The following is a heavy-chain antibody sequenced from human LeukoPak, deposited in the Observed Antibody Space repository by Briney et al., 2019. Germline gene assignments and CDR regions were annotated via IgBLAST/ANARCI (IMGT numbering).Heavy chain of an antibody. J-gene: IGHJ4*02. D-gene: IGHD5-24*01. Sequence: GASVKVSCKASGGTFSSYAISWVRQAPGQGLEWTGGIIPIFGTANYAQKFQGRVTITADESTSTAYMGLSSLRSEDTAVYYCARTSREMTTSTGYFDYWGQGTLVTVSS. V-gene: IGHV1-69*01. CDR2: IIPIFGTA. CDR1: GGTFSSYA. CDR3: ARTSREMTTSTGYFDY.